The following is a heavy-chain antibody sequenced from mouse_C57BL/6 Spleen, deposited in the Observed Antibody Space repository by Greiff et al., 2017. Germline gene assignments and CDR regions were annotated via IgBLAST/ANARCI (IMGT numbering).Heavy chain of an antibody. CDR2: IDPENGDT. CDR1: GFNIKDDY. CDR3: TTRDYGAYAMDY. J-gene: IGHJ4*01. D-gene: IGHD2-4*01. Sequence: EVKLMESGAELVRPGASVKLSCTASGFNIKDDYMHWVKQRPEQGLEWIGWIDPENGDTEYASKFQGKATITADTSSNTAYLQLSSLTSEDTAVYYCTTRDYGAYAMDYWGQGTSVTVSS. V-gene: IGHV14-4*01.